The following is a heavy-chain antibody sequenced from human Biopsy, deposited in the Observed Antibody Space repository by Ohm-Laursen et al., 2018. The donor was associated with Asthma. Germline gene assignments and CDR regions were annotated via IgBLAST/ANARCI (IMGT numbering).Heavy chain of an antibody. CDR3: ASDFPKDYVRYNFQF. CDR1: GYSLTDLS. V-gene: IGHV1-24*01. CDR2: HDHEEGGT. D-gene: IGHD4-17*01. Sequence: ASVKVSCKISGYSLTDLSMHWVRQAPGQGLEWMGGHDHEEGGTVNARRFQGRVTMTEDTSTDTAYMELSSLSSDNTAVYYCASDFPKDYVRYNFQFWGQGTLVTVSS. J-gene: IGHJ4*02.